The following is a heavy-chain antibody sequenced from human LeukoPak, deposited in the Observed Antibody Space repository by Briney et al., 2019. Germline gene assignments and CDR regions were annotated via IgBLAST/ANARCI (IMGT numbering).Heavy chain of an antibody. D-gene: IGHD5-24*01. CDR3: ARDRDPVELDY. CDR2: ISYDGGNK. J-gene: IGHJ4*02. Sequence: GGSLRLSCAASEFSFSSYAMYWVRQAPGKGLEWVAVISYDGGNKYYADSVKGRFTISRDNAKNTLYLQMNSLRAEDTAVYYCARDRDPVELDYWGQGTLVTVSS. CDR1: EFSFSSYA. V-gene: IGHV3-30-3*01.